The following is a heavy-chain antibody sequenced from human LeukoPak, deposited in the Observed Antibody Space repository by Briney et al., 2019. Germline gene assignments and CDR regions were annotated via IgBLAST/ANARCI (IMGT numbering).Heavy chain of an antibody. D-gene: IGHD2/OR15-2a*01. CDR2: INYNGRDK. Sequence: GGSLRLSCAASGFTFSSFGMHWVRQAPGKGLEWVPFINYNGRDKYYADSVKGRFTISRDSSKNTLSLQMNSLRAEDTAVYFCAKDSPTYYADSWGQGTLVTVSS. CDR1: GFTFSSFG. J-gene: IGHJ4*02. CDR3: AKDSPTYYADS. V-gene: IGHV3-30*02.